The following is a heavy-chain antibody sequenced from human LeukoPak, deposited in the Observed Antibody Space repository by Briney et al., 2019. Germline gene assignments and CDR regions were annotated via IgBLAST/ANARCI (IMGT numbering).Heavy chain of an antibody. CDR1: GFTFSSYS. J-gene: IGHJ3*02. Sequence: PGGSLRPSCAASGFTFSSYSMNWVRQAPGKGLEWVSSISSSSSYIYYADSVKGRFTISRDNAKNSLYLQMNSLRAEDTAVYYCARGLLLWFGELSLLDAFDIWGQGTVVTVSS. V-gene: IGHV3-21*01. CDR2: ISSSSSYI. D-gene: IGHD3-10*01. CDR3: ARGLLLWFGELSLLDAFDI.